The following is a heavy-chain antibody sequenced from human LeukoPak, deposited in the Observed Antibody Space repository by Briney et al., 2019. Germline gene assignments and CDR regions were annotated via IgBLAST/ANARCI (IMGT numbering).Heavy chain of an antibody. CDR1: GGSISGYY. CDR2: IYYSGST. J-gene: IGHJ4*02. CDR3: TRQPVGLYSFDY. Sequence: SETLSLTCTVSGGSISGYYWSWIRQPPGKGLEWIGYIYYSGSTNYNPSLKSRVTISVDTSKNQFSPKLSSVTAADTAVYYCTRQPVGLYSFDYWGQGALVTVSS. V-gene: IGHV4-59*01.